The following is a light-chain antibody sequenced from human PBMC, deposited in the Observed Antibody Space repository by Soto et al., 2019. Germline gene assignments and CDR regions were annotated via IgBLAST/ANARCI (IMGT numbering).Light chain of an antibody. Sequence: DIVMTQSPDSLAVSLGERATINCKSSQSVLYSSNNKNYLAWYQQKPGQPPKLLIYWASARESGVPDRFSGSGSGTDSTLTISSLQAEDVAVYYCHQYYNTPWTFGQGTKVEIK. J-gene: IGKJ1*01. CDR1: QSVLYSSNNKNY. V-gene: IGKV4-1*01. CDR2: WAS. CDR3: HQYYNTPWT.